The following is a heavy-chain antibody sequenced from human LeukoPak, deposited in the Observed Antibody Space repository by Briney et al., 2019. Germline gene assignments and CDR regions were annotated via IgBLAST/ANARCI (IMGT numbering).Heavy chain of an antibody. J-gene: IGHJ4*02. D-gene: IGHD3-22*01. CDR1: GYTFTSYD. CDR2: MNPNSGNT. Sequence: ASVKVSCKASGYTFTSYDIDWVRQATGQGLEWMGWMNPNSGNTGYAQKFQGRVTMTRNTSISTAYMELSSLRSEDTAVYYCARVSGSVYDSRNDWGQGTLVTVSS. CDR3: ARVSGSVYDSRND. V-gene: IGHV1-8*01.